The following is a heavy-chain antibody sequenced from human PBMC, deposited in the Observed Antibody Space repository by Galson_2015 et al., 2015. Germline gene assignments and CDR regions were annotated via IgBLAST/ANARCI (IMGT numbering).Heavy chain of an antibody. CDR2: ISYDETYK. V-gene: IGHV3-30*05. Sequence: SLRLSCAASGFTFSTSGMNWVRQAPGKGLEWMAVISYDETYKEYSTSVRGRFTVSRDNYSRTLYLQMKSLRTDDTAVYYCANLGYCSRSGCYFEPDSGAWGPGTLVTVSS. J-gene: IGHJ4*02. CDR1: GFTFSTSG. D-gene: IGHD2-2*01. CDR3: ANLGYCSRSGCYFEPDSGA.